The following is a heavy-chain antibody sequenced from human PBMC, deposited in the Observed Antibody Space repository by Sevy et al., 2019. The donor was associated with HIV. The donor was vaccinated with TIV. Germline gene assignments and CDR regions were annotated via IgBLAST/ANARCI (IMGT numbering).Heavy chain of an antibody. V-gene: IGHV3-7*03. CDR1: GFTFSSYW. Sequence: GGSLRLSCAASGFTFSSYWMSWVRQAPGKGLEWVANIKQDGSEKYYVYSVKGRFTISRDNAKNSLYLQMNSLRAEDTAVYYCARGELWLQGGYYFDYWGQGTLVTVSS. CDR3: ARGELWLQGGYYFDY. D-gene: IGHD5-18*01. J-gene: IGHJ4*02. CDR2: IKQDGSEK.